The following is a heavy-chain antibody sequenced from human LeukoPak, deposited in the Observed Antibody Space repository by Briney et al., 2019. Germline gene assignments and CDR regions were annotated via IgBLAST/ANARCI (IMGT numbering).Heavy chain of an antibody. CDR2: IIPILGIA. CDR1: GGTLSSYT. J-gene: IGHJ3*02. D-gene: IGHD2-21*02. Sequence: SVKVSRQASGGTLSSYTISWVEQAPGQGPEWMGRIIPILGIANYAQKLQGRVTITADKSTSTAYMELSSLGSEDTAVYYCARGVTGAFDIWGQGTMVTVSS. V-gene: IGHV1-69*02. CDR3: ARGVTGAFDI.